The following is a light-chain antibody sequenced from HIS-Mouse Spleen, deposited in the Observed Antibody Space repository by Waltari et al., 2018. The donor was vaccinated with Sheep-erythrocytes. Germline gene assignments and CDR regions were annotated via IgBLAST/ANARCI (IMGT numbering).Light chain of an antibody. CDR3: QQSYSTPYT. J-gene: IGKJ2*01. V-gene: IGKV1-39*01. CDR1: KSISSY. CDR2: AAS. Sequence: DIQMTQSPSSLSASVGDRVTITCRASKSISSYLNWYQQKPGKAPKLLIYAASSLQSGVPSRFSGSGSETDFTLTISSLQPEDFATYYCQQSYSTPYTFGQGTKLEIK.